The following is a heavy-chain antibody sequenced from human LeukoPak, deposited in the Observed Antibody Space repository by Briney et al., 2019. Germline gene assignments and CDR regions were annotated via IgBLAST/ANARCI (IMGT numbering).Heavy chain of an antibody. Sequence: GSLRLSCAASGFTFSSYAMSWVRQAPGKGLEWVSTIRGSGGGTYYADSVKGRFTISRDNSKNTLYLQMSSLRDEDTALYYCAKAGIGVVGYFDYWGQGTLVTVSS. CDR2: IRGSGGGT. V-gene: IGHV3-23*01. D-gene: IGHD6-19*01. CDR1: GFTFSSYA. J-gene: IGHJ4*02. CDR3: AKAGIGVVGYFDY.